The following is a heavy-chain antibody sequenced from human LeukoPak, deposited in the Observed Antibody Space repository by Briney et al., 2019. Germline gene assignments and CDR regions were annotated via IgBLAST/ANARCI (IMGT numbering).Heavy chain of an antibody. CDR2: ISGTDGST. Sequence: GGSLRLSCAASGFTFSNYWVHWVRQAPGKGLEWVSAISGTDGSTHYADSVKGRFTTSRDSSNKRLYLQMNSLRAEDTAIYYCAKDVAATISSGGYYFDLWGQGTLVTVSS. CDR1: GFTFSNYW. CDR3: AKDVAATISSGGYYFDL. J-gene: IGHJ4*02. D-gene: IGHD5-12*01. V-gene: IGHV3-23*01.